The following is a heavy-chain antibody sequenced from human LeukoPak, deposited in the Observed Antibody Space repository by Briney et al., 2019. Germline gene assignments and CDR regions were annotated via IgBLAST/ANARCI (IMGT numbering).Heavy chain of an antibody. CDR2: ISAYNGNT. D-gene: IGHD6-13*01. Sequence: GASVKVSCKASGYTFTSYGISWARQAPGQGLEWMGWISAYNGNTNYAQKLQGRVTMTTDTSTSTAYMELRSLRSDDTAVYYCARDQTNSSSWYFAYYYYYMDVWGKGTTVTVSS. V-gene: IGHV1-18*01. CDR3: ARDQTNSSSWYFAYYYYYMDV. J-gene: IGHJ6*03. CDR1: GYTFTSYG.